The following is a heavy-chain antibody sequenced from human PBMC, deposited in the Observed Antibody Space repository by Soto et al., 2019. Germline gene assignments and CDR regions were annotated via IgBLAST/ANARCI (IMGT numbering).Heavy chain of an antibody. CDR2: ISGSGGST. CDR3: AKGDKKTYYFDSSGYYVSGPFDY. CDR1: GFTFSSYA. J-gene: IGHJ4*02. D-gene: IGHD3-22*01. V-gene: IGHV3-23*01. Sequence: GGSLRLSCAASGFTFSSYAMSWVRQAPGKGLEWVSAISGSGGSTYYADSVKGRFTISRDNSKNTLYLQMNSLRAEDTAVYYCAKGDKKTYYFDSSGYYVSGPFDYWGQGTLVTVSS.